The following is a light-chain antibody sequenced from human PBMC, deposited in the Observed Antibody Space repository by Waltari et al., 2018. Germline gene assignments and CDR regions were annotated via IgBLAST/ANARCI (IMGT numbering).Light chain of an antibody. V-gene: IGKV2-28*01. CDR2: LGS. Sequence: DIVMTQSPLSLPVTPGEPASISCRSSQSLLHTNAYNYLDWYLQKPGQSPQLLIYLGSNRASGVPDRFSGSGSGTDVTLKISRVEAEDVGIYYCMQSLQTPYTFGQGTKLEIK. J-gene: IGKJ2*01. CDR3: MQSLQTPYT. CDR1: QSLLHTNAYNY.